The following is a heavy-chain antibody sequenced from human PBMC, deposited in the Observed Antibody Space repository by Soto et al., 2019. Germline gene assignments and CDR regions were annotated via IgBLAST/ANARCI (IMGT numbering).Heavy chain of an antibody. CDR1: GFTFSSYA. Sequence: PGGSLRLSCAASGFTFSSYAMSLVRQAPGKGLEWVSAISGSGGSTYYADSVKGRFTISRDNSKNTLYLQMNSLRAEDTAVYYCAKDQGAAANYYYYGMDVWGQGTTVTVSS. V-gene: IGHV3-23*01. D-gene: IGHD6-13*01. CDR2: ISGSGGST. CDR3: AKDQGAAANYYYYGMDV. J-gene: IGHJ6*02.